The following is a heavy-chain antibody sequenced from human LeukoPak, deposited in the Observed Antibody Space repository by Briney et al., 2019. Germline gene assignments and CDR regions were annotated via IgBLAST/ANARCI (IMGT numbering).Heavy chain of an antibody. J-gene: IGHJ3*02. CDR2: ISGSAGNT. CDR3: ARAGIVGAYAFDI. D-gene: IGHD1-26*01. CDR1: GFTFSSYA. V-gene: IGHV3-23*01. Sequence: RAGGSLRLSCAASGFTFSSYAMSWVRQAPGKGLEWVSAISGSAGNTYYADSVRGRFTISRDNSNNTLYLQMNSLRAEDTAVYYCARAGIVGAYAFDIWGQGTMVTVSS.